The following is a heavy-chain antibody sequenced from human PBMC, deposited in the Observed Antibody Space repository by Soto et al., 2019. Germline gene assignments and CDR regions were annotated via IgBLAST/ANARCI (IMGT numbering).Heavy chain of an antibody. V-gene: IGHV4-59*13. CDR2: IHYSGST. J-gene: IGHJ5*02. CDR3: AKESAGSHKNNWFAP. Sequence: SSETLSLTCTVSGGSITSYYWSWIRQPPGQGLEWIGFIHYSGSTKYNPSLKSRVSLSLDPSQNQLSLRLSSVTAADTAVYYCAKESAGSHKNNWFAPWGQGTLVTVSS. CDR1: GGSITSYY.